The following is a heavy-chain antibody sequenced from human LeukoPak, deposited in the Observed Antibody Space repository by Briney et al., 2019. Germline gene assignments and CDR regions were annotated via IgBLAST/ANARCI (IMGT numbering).Heavy chain of an antibody. D-gene: IGHD5-12*01. V-gene: IGHV3-23*01. Sequence: GGSLRLSCTASGFTFSSSAMTWVRQAPGKGLDWVSAISDSGGDSIYTDSVKDRFTISRDNSKNTLYLQMNSLRAEDTAVYYCAKGGGYSGYEIFDYWGQGTLVTVSS. CDR1: GFTFSSSA. CDR2: ISDSGGDS. CDR3: AKGGGYSGYEIFDY. J-gene: IGHJ4*02.